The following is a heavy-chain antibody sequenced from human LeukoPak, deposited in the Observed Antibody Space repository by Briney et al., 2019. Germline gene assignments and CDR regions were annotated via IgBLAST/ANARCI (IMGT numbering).Heavy chain of an antibody. CDR1: GFIFSSYG. CDR3: AKFLPTHIVVANYYFDY. CDR2: IRYDGSNE. J-gene: IGHJ4*02. D-gene: IGHD2-21*01. Sequence: GGSLRLSCAASGFIFSSYGMHWVRQAPRKGLEWVAFIRYDGSNEDYADSVRGRLTISRDNSKKTLYLQMNSLRAEDTAVYYCAKFLPTHIVVANYYFDYWGQGTLVTVSS. V-gene: IGHV3-30*02.